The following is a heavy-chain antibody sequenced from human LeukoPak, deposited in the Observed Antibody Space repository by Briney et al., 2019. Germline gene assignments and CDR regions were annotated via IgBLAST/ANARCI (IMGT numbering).Heavy chain of an antibody. V-gene: IGHV1-18*01. D-gene: IGHD3-3*01. J-gene: IGHJ4*02. Sequence: GASVKVSCKASGYTFTSYGISWVRQAPGQGLAWMGWISAYNGNTNYAQKLQGRVTMTTDTSTSTAYMELRSLRSDDTAVYYCARAHTIFGVVIRPETYFDYWGQGTLVTVSS. CDR1: GYTFTSYG. CDR2: ISAYNGNT. CDR3: ARAHTIFGVVIRPETYFDY.